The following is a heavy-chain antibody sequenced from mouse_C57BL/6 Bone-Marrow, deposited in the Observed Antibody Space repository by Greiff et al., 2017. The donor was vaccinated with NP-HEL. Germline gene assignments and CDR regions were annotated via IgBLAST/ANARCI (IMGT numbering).Heavy chain of an antibody. CDR2: IDPENGDT. CDR3: TADAWFAY. CDR1: GFNIKDDY. J-gene: IGHJ3*01. V-gene: IGHV14-4*01. D-gene: IGHD2-3*01. Sequence: LMESGAELVRPGASVKLSCTASGFNIKDDYMHWVKQRPEQGLEWIGWIDPENGDTEYASKFQGKATITADTSSNTAYLQLSSLTSEDTAVYYCTADAWFAYWGQGTLVTVSA.